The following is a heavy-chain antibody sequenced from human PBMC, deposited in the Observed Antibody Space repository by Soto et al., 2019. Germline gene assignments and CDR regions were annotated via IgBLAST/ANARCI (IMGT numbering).Heavy chain of an antibody. CDR2: ISSSSSTI. CDR1: GFTFSSYS. CDR3: AREIAVAGLYYFDY. J-gene: IGHJ4*02. Sequence: GGSLRLSCAASGFTFSSYSMNWVRQAPGKGLEWVSYISSSSSTIYYADSVKGRFTISRDNAMNSLYLQMNSLRDEDTAVYYCAREIAVAGLYYFDYWGQGTLVTVSS. D-gene: IGHD6-19*01. V-gene: IGHV3-48*02.